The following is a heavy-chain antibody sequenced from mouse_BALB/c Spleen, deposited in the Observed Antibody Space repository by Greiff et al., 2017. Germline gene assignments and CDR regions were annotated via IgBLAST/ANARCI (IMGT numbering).Heavy chain of an antibody. D-gene: IGHD2-1*01. CDR3: ARSGGNYVFDY. CDR2: ILPGSGST. CDR1: GYTFSSYW. Sequence: QVQLKESGAELMKPGASVKISCKATGYTFSSYWIEWVKQRPGHGLEWIGEILPGSGSTNYNEKFKGKATLTADTSSSTAYMQLSSLTSEDSAVYFCARSGGNYVFDYWGQGTTLTVSS. V-gene: IGHV1-9*01. J-gene: IGHJ2*01.